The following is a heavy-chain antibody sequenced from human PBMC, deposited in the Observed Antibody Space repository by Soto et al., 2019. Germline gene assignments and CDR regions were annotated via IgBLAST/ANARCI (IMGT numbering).Heavy chain of an antibody. CDR3: ARGYYDYIWGSYRYAPDASDI. J-gene: IGHJ3*02. D-gene: IGHD3-16*02. Sequence: ASVKVSCKASGYTFTSYDVNWVRQATGQGLEWMGWMNPNSGNTGYAQKFQGRVTMTRNTSISTAYMELSSLRSEDTAVYYCARGYYDYIWGSYRYAPDASDIWGQGTMVTVSS. V-gene: IGHV1-8*01. CDR1: GYTFTSYD. CDR2: MNPNSGNT.